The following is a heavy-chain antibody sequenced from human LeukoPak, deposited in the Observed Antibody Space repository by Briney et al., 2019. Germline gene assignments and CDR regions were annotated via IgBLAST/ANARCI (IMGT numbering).Heavy chain of an antibody. CDR1: GFTVSSNY. Sequence: PGGSLRLSCAASGFTVSSNYMSWVRQAPGKGLEWVSAISGSGGSTYYADSVKGRFTISRDNSKNTLYLQMNSLRAEDTAVYYCAKEWGIAARTFDYWGQGTLVTVSS. CDR3: AKEWGIAARTFDY. CDR2: ISGSGGST. D-gene: IGHD6-6*01. J-gene: IGHJ4*02. V-gene: IGHV3-23*01.